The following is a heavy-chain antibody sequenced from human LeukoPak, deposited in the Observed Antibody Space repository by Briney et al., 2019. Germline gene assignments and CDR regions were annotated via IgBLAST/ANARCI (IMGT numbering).Heavy chain of an antibody. CDR1: GGSISSGSYY. J-gene: IGHJ4*02. CDR3: AGNYYGSGSYYSEDRY. CDR2: IYTSGST. Sequence: DPSETLSLTCTVSGGSISSGSYYWRWIPQPAGKGLEWIGRIYTSGSTNYNPSLKSRVTISVDTSKNQFSLKLSSVTAADTAVYYCAGNYYGSGSYYSEDRYWGQGTLVTVSS. D-gene: IGHD3-10*01. V-gene: IGHV4-61*02.